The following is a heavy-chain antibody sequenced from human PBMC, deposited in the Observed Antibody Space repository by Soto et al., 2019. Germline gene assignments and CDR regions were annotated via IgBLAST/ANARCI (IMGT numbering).Heavy chain of an antibody. CDR3: ARPVPAAGYYYGMDV. CDR2: IIPIFGTA. D-gene: IGHD2-2*01. J-gene: IGHJ6*02. CDR1: GGTFSSYA. Sequence: QVQLVQSGAEVKKPGSSVKVSCKSSGGTFSSYAISWVRQAPGQGLEWMGGIIPIFGTANYPQKFQGRVTFLGEQFTLTTYTEVSRPRCEDTAVYYCARPVPAAGYYYGMDVWGQGTTVTVSS. V-gene: IGHV1-69*12.